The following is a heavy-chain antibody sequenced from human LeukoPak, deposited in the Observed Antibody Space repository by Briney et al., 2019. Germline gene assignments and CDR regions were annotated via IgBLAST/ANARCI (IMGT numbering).Heavy chain of an antibody. CDR1: GYSFTNYW. J-gene: IGHJ5*02. CDR2: IYPGDSDT. D-gene: IGHD1-26*01. V-gene: IGHV5-51*01. Sequence: GESLKISCKGSGYSFTNYWIGWVRQMPGKGLEWMGIIYPGDSDTKYSPSFQGQVTISAGKSICTAYLQWDSLRASDTAIYYCARLRKIIVGAISDWFEPWGQGTLDTVSS. CDR3: ARLRKIIVGAISDWFEP.